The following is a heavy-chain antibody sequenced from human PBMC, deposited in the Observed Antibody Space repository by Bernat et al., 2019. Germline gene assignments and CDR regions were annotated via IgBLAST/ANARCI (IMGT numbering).Heavy chain of an antibody. Sequence: QVQLVESGGGVVQPGRSLRLSCAASGFTFSSYAMHWVRQAPGKGLEWVAVISYDGSNKYYADSVKGRFTISRDNSKNTLYLQMNSLRAEDTAVYYCARGRGSGSGPHEVYFDYWGQGTLVTVSS. CDR2: ISYDGSNK. CDR3: ARGRGSGSGPHEVYFDY. V-gene: IGHV3-30-3*01. D-gene: IGHD3-10*01. CDR1: GFTFSSYA. J-gene: IGHJ4*02.